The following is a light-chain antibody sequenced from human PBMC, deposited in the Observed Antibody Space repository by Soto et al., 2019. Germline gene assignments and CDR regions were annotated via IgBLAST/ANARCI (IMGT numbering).Light chain of an antibody. CDR1: QSVSSY. CDR3: QQPSNWPLT. V-gene: IGKV3-11*01. J-gene: IGKJ4*01. Sequence: EIVLTQSPATLSLSPGERATLSCRASQSVSSYLAWYQQKPGQAPRLLIYDASNMATGIPARFSGSGSGTGFTLTISSLAPEDFAVYYCQQPSNWPLTFGGGTKVEIK. CDR2: DAS.